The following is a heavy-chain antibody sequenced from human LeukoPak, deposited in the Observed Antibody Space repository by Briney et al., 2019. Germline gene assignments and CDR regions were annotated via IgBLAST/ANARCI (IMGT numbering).Heavy chain of an antibody. Sequence: ASVKVSCKASGYTFTSYGISWVRQAPGQGLEWMGWISAYNGSTNYAQKLQGRVTMTTDTSTSTAYMELRSLRSDDTAVYYCARGSSSSTYYYYGMDVWGQGTTVTVSS. CDR3: ARGSSSSTYYYYGMDV. CDR2: ISAYNGST. V-gene: IGHV1-18*01. CDR1: GYTFTSYG. J-gene: IGHJ6*02. D-gene: IGHD6-6*01.